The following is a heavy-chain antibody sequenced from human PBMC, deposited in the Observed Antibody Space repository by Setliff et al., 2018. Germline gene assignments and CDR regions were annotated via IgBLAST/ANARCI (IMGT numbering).Heavy chain of an antibody. CDR2: ISSGGSTI. V-gene: IGHV3-48*04. D-gene: IGHD1-20*01. CDR1: GFTFSNYN. Sequence: GGSLRLSCAASGFTFSNYNMNWVRQAPGKGLEWISYISSGGSTIFYADSVKGRFTISRDNAKNSLYLQMNSLRAEDTAVYYCARAQLYNWNLRPMGAFDIWGQGTMVTVSS. CDR3: ARAQLYNWNLRPMGAFDI. J-gene: IGHJ3*02.